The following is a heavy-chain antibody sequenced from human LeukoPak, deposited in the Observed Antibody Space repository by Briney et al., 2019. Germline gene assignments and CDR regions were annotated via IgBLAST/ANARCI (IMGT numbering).Heavy chain of an antibody. CDR3: AKDLRVIAARPLNQRAPNNWFDP. J-gene: IGHJ5*02. Sequence: PGGSLRLSWVASGFTFSSYAMSWVRQAPGKGLEWVSAISGSGGSTYYADSVKGRFTISRDNSKNTLYLQMNSLRAEDTAVYYCAKDLRVIAARPLNQRAPNNWFDPWGQGTLVTVSS. CDR1: GFTFSSYA. V-gene: IGHV3-23*01. CDR2: ISGSGGST. D-gene: IGHD6-6*01.